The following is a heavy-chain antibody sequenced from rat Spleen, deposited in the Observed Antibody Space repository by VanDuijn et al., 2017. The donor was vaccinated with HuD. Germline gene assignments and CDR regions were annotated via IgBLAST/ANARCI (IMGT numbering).Heavy chain of an antibody. CDR3: ARSAKYYYDGSYYYVHFDY. V-gene: IGHV2-41*01. CDR2: IWNSGGT. D-gene: IGHD1-12*02. J-gene: IGHJ2*01. CDR1: GFSLTSYN. Sequence: QVQLKESGPGLVQPSQTLSLTCTVAGFSLTSYNVYWVRQSPGKGLEWMGMIWNSGGTDYSSALKSRLSISRDTSKSQVLLKMNSLQTEDTAMYFCARSAKYYYDGSYYYVHFDYWGQGVMVTVSS.